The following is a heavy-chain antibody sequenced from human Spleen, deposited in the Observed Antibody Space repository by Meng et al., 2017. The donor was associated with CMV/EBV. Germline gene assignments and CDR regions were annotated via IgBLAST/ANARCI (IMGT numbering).Heavy chain of an antibody. D-gene: IGHD3-9*01. CDR3: ARGSLILRYFDWLWYYYGMDV. J-gene: IGHJ6*02. V-gene: IGHV1-69*05. CDR2: IIPIFGTA. CDR1: GGTFSSYA. Sequence: SVKVSCKASGGTFSSYAISWVRQAPGQGLEWMGGIIPIFGTANYAQKFQGRVTITTDESTSTAYMELSSLRSEDTAVYYCARGSLILRYFDWLWYYYGMDVWGQGTTVTVSS.